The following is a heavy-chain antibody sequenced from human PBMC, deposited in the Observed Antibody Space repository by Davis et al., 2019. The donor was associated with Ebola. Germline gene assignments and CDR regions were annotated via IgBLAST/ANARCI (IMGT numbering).Heavy chain of an antibody. CDR1: GDSVSGGSAA. CDR3: VRGWGRSGLDV. V-gene: IGHV6-1*01. CDR2: TYYASKWHN. J-gene: IGHJ6*02. Sequence: PSETLSLTCAIPGDSVSGGSAAWNWIRQSPSRGLAWLGRTYYASKWHNDYGESVKSRITINPDTSKNQLSLHLNSVTPEDAAVYYCVRGWGRSGLDVWGQGTTVTVSS. D-gene: IGHD3-16*01.